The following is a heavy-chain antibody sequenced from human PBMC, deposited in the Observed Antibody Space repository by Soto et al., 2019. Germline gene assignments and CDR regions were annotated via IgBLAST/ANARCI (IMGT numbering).Heavy chain of an antibody. CDR2: IYTSGST. D-gene: IGHD5-12*01. CDR3: ARERRYSGYALFDY. J-gene: IGHJ4*02. V-gene: IGHV4-4*07. CDR1: GGSISSYY. Sequence: SETLSLTCTVSGGSISSYYWSWIRQPAGRGLEWIGRIYTSGSTNYNPSLKSRVTMSVDTSKNQFSLKLSSVTAADTAVYYCARERRYSGYALFDYWGQGTLVTVSS.